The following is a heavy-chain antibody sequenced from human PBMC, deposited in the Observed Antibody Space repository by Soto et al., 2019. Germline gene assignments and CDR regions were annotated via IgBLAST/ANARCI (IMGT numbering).Heavy chain of an antibody. CDR3: TRDASRDSSARGWFDP. V-gene: IGHV3-21*01. CDR2: ISSNSAYI. J-gene: IGHJ5*02. D-gene: IGHD6-13*01. Sequence: PGGSLRLSCTAYGLGVRNNYMSWVRQAPGMGLEWVSTISSNSAYIYYTDALRGRFTISRDNAKNSLHLQMNSLRAEDTAVYYCTRDASRDSSARGWFDPWGPGTLVTVSS. CDR1: GLGVRNNY.